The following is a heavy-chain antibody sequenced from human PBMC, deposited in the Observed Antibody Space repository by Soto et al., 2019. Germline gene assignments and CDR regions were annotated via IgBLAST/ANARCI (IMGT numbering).Heavy chain of an antibody. V-gene: IGHV3-23*01. CDR1: GFTFSSYA. J-gene: IGHJ6*02. D-gene: IGHD2-8*01. Sequence: PGGSLRLSCAASGFTFSSYAMSWVRQAPGKGLEWVSAISGSGGSTYYADSVKGRFTISRDNSKNTLYLQMNSLRAEDTAVYYCAKTGRGIVLRYYGMDVWGQGTTVTVSS. CDR2: ISGSGGST. CDR3: AKTGRGIVLRYYGMDV.